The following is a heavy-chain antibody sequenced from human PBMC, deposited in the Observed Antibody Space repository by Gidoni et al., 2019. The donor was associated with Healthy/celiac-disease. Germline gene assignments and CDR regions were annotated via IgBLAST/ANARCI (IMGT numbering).Heavy chain of an antibody. CDR1: GGSLSSSSYY. J-gene: IGHJ4*02. D-gene: IGHD3-22*01. V-gene: IGHV4-39*01. Sequence: LQLQESGPGLATPSETLSLTCTVSGGSLSSSSYYWGWIRQPPGKGLEWIGSIHSSGSTYYNPSLKSRVTISVDTYKNQFSLKLSSVTAADTAVYYCARGLVSSGYPRDGYYFDYWGQGTLVTVSS. CDR3: ARGLVSSGYPRDGYYFDY. CDR2: IHSSGST.